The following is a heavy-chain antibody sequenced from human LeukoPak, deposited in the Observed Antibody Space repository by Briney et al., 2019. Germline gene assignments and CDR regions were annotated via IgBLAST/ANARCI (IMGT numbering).Heavy chain of an antibody. Sequence: SVKVSCKASGGTFSSYAISWVRQAPGQGLEWMGRIIPILGIANYAQKFQGRVTITADKSTSTAYMELSSLRSEDTAVYYCARDRGWWELPQRYFDYWGQGTLVTVSS. CDR1: GGTFSSYA. D-gene: IGHD1-26*01. J-gene: IGHJ4*02. CDR2: IIPILGIA. CDR3: ARDRGWWELPQRYFDY. V-gene: IGHV1-69*04.